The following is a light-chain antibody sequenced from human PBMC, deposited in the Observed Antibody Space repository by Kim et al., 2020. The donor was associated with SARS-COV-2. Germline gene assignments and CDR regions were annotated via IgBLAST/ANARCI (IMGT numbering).Light chain of an antibody. J-gene: IGKJ1*01. Sequence: IVRTQYPATLSVSPGERATISCRASQSVSSNLAWYQQKPGQAPRLLIYGASTRATGIPARFSGSGSGTEFTLTISSLQSVDFAVYYCQQYNNWPPATFGQGTKVDIK. CDR2: GAS. CDR1: QSVSSN. CDR3: QQYNNWPPAT. V-gene: IGKV3-15*01.